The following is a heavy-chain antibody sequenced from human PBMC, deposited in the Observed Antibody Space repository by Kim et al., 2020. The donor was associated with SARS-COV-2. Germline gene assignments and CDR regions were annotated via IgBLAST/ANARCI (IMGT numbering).Heavy chain of an antibody. CDR2: IWYDGSNK. Sequence: GGSLRLSCAASGFTFSSYGMHWVRQAPSKGLEWVAVIWYDGSNKYYADSVKGRFTISRDNSKNTLYLQMNSLRAEDTAVYYCARDAHHVVGATMFRFYYFMDVWGKGTPVTVSS. CDR1: GFTFSSYG. V-gene: IGHV3-33*01. CDR3: ARDAHHVVGATMFRFYYFMDV. J-gene: IGHJ6*03. D-gene: IGHD1-26*01.